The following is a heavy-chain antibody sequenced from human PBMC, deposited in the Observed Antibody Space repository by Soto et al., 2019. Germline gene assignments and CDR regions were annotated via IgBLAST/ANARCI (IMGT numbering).Heavy chain of an antibody. CDR1: EDTFRNYA. CDR3: ARGDYGDYDGVGGFDY. D-gene: IGHD4-17*01. V-gene: IGHV1-69*13. J-gene: IGHJ4*02. Sequence: SVKVSCKASEDTFRNYAISWVRQAPGQGLEWMGGIIPIFGTANYAQKFQGRVTITADESTSTAYMELSSLRSEDTAVYYCARGDYGDYDGVGGFDYWGQGTLVTVSS. CDR2: IIPIFGTA.